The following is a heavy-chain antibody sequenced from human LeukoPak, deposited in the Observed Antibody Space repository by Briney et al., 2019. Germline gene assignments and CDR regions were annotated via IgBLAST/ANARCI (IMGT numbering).Heavy chain of an antibody. CDR1: GFTFSSYW. D-gene: IGHD3-3*01. J-gene: IGHJ4*02. CDR2: IKQDGSEK. Sequence: GGSLRLTCAASGFTFSSYWMSWVRQAPGKGLEWVANIKQDGSEKYYVDSVKGRFTISRDNAKNSLYLQMNSLRAEDTAVYYCARGSYDFWSGYRGGYWGQGTLVTVSS. V-gene: IGHV3-7*01. CDR3: ARGSYDFWSGYRGGY.